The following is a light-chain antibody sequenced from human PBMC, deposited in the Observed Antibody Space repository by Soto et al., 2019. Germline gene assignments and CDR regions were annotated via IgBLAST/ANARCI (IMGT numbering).Light chain of an antibody. V-gene: IGLV2-23*02. CDR1: RSDIGTYKL. J-gene: IGLJ2*01. CDR3: CSYAGSRTFV. Sequence: QSALTQPASVSGSPGQSITISCSGSRSDIGTYKLVSWYQQHPGKAPKLMIYEATKRPSGVSNRFSGSRSGNTASLTISGLQAEDEADYYCCSYAGSRTFVFGGGTKVTVL. CDR2: EAT.